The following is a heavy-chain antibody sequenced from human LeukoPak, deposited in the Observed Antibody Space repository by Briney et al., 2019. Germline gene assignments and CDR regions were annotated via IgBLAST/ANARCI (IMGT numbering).Heavy chain of an antibody. Sequence: ASVKVSCKASGYTLTRFAMNWVRQAPGQGLEWMGWIDTNTGNPTYAQGFTGRFVFSLDTSVSTACLQISSLRAEDTAVYYCARVGPYSSGWDVDYWGQGTLVTVSS. CDR3: ARVGPYSSGWDVDY. CDR2: IDTNTGNP. D-gene: IGHD6-19*01. V-gene: IGHV7-4-1*02. J-gene: IGHJ4*02. CDR1: GYTLTRFA.